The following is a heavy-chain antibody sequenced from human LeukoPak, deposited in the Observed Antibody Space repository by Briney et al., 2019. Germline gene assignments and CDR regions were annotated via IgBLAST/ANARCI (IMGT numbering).Heavy chain of an antibody. CDR2: ISYDGSNK. Sequence: GGSLRLSCAASGFTFSSYVMHWVRQAPGKGLEWVAVISYDGSNKYYADSVKGRFTISRDNSKNTLYLQMNSLRAEDTAVYYCAEDSVYGSGNYYLVDYWGQGTLVTVSS. CDR3: AEDSVYGSGNYYLVDY. D-gene: IGHD3-10*01. V-gene: IGHV3-30*18. J-gene: IGHJ4*02. CDR1: GFTFSSYV.